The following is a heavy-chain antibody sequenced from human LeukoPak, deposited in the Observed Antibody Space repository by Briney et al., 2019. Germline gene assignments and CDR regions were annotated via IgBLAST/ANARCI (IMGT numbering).Heavy chain of an antibody. V-gene: IGHV4-61*02. Sequence: PSETLSLTCTVSGGSISSSSYYWSWIRQPAGKGLEWIGRIYTSGSTNYNPSLKSRVTISVDTSKNQFSLKLSSVTAADTAVYYCARGESNVVVTSFDYWGQGTLVTVSS. CDR1: GGSISSSSYY. CDR3: ARGESNVVVTSFDY. J-gene: IGHJ4*02. D-gene: IGHD4-23*01. CDR2: IYTSGST.